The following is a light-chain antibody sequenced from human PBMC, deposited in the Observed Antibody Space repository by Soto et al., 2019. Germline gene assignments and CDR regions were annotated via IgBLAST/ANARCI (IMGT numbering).Light chain of an antibody. Sequence: DIQMTQSPSSLSSSAGDRVTITCRASQSISSYLNWYQQKPGKAPKLLIYATSSLQSGVPSRFSGRGSGTEFTLTISSLQPEDFATYFCQQSYSTPFFGQGTKLEIK. CDR3: QQSYSTPF. CDR1: QSISSY. CDR2: ATS. J-gene: IGKJ2*01. V-gene: IGKV1-39*01.